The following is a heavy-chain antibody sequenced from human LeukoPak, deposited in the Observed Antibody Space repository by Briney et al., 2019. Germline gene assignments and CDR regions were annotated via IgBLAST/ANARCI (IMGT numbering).Heavy chain of an antibody. CDR3: ARPRGSYGSGSYSYYYYGMDV. CDR2: ISSSSSYI. D-gene: IGHD3-10*01. V-gene: IGHV3-21*01. Sequence: GGSLRLSCAASGFTFSSYNMNWVRQAPGKGLEWVSSISSSSSYIYYADSVKGRFTISRDNAKNSLYLQVNSLRAEDTAVYYCARPRGSYGSGSYSYYYYGMDVWGQGTTVTVSS. J-gene: IGHJ6*02. CDR1: GFTFSSYN.